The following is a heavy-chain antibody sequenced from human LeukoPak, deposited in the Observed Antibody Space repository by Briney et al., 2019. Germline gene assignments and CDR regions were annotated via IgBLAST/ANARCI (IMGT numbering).Heavy chain of an antibody. CDR3: AETGRSGWYYFDY. Sequence: SETLSLTCAVYGGSLSGYYWSWIRQPPGKGLEWIGEINHSGSTNYNPSLKSRATISVDTSKNQFSLKLSSVTAADTAVYYCAETGRSGWYYFDYWGQGTLVTVSS. CDR2: INHSGST. D-gene: IGHD6-19*01. CDR1: GGSLSGYY. V-gene: IGHV4-34*01. J-gene: IGHJ4*02.